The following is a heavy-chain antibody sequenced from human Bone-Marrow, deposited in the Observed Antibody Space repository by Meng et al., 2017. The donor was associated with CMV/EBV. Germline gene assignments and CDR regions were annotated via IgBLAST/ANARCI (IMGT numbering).Heavy chain of an antibody. CDR3: ARDQSFPVVVPTTILYYDGMDV. D-gene: IGHD2-2*01. V-gene: IGHV3-21*01. J-gene: IGHJ6*02. Sequence: GGSLRLSCAASGFTFRTYNMKWVRQAPGKGLEWVSSITISSTNIYYADSVKGRFTVSRDNAKSSLYLQMNSLRAEDTAVYYCARDQSFPVVVPTTILYYDGMDVWGQGTTVTVSS. CDR1: GFTFRTYN. CDR2: ITISSTNI.